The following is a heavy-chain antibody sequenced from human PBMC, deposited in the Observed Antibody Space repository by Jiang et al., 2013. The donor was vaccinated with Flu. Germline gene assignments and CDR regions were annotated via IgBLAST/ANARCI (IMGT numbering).Heavy chain of an antibody. CDR1: GDSINSGSYY. D-gene: IGHD3-22*01. V-gene: IGHV4-61*02. CDR3: ARDRTYYYDSSGFDP. J-gene: IGHJ5*02. CDR2: MYSSGST. Sequence: GLVKPSQTLSLTCTVSGDSINSGSYYWNWIRQPAGQGLEWIGRMYSSGSTTYNPSLKSRVTISLDTSKNQFSLRLVSVTAADTAVYFCARDRTYYYDSSGFDPWGQGTLVTVSS.